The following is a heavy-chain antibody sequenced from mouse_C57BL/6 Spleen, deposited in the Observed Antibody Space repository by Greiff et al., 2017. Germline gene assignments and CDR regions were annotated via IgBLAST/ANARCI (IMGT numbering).Heavy chain of an antibody. J-gene: IGHJ3*01. CDR1: GYAFTNYL. CDR2: INPGSGGT. Sequence: VQLVESGAELVRPGTSVKVSCKASGYAFTNYLIEWVKQRPGQGLEWIGVINPGSGGTNYNEKFKGKATLTADKSSSTAYMQLSSLTSEDSAVYFCARGDSSGSWFAYWGQGTLVTVSA. D-gene: IGHD3-2*02. CDR3: ARGDSSGSWFAY. V-gene: IGHV1-54*01.